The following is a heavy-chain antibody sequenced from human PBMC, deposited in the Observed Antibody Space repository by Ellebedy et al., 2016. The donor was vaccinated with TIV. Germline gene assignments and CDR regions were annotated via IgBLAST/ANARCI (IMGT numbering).Heavy chain of an antibody. D-gene: IGHD3-10*01. CDR3: ARDQYGSGSPVDY. CDR1: GFTFSDYW. Sequence: PGGSLRLSCAASGFTFSDYWMSWVRQAPGKGLEWVANIKQDGSEKWYVDSVKGRFTISRDNAKNSLYLQMSSLRAEDTAVYYCARDQYGSGSPVDYWGQGTLVTVSS. J-gene: IGHJ4*02. V-gene: IGHV3-7*03. CDR2: IKQDGSEK.